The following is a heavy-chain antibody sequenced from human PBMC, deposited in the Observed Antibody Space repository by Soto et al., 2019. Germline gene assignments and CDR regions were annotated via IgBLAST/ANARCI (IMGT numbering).Heavy chain of an antibody. D-gene: IGHD3-16*01. CDR3: ARIMGVFDACDI. CDR1: GFTFSSYS. CDR2: ISSSSSYI. J-gene: IGHJ3*02. Sequence: EVQLVESGGGLVKPGGSLRLSCAASGFTFSSYSMNWVRQAPGKGLEWVSSISSSSSYIYYADSVKGRFTISRDNAKNSLYLQVNSLRAEDTAVYYCARIMGVFDACDIWGQGTMVTVSS. V-gene: IGHV3-21*01.